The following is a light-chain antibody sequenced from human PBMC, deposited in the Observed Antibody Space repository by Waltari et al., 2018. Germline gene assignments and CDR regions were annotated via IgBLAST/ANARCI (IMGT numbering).Light chain of an antibody. CDR3: QQRGHWPPDAT. CDR1: QSVNSY. CDR2: DGS. Sequence: EIVLTQSPANLSLSPGERATLSCRASQSVNSYLAWYQQKPGQAPRLLIYDGSRRASGIPARFSGSGSGTDFTLTIGSLEPEDSAVYYCQQRGHWPPDATFGPGTKIEIK. V-gene: IGKV3-11*01. J-gene: IGKJ3*01.